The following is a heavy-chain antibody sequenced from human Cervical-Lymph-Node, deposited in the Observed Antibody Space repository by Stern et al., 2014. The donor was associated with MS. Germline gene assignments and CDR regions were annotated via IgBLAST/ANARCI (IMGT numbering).Heavy chain of an antibody. Sequence: VQLVESCPGLVKPSQTLSLSCTVSGAPVNSGGYYWTWIRQVPGKGLEWIGYIHHRGATFYNPPLKSRVTISVDTSENQVSLMLSSVTAADTAVYYCAAIGPLMEGAAFDIWGQGTLVTVSS. CDR3: AAIGPLMEGAAFDI. CDR2: IHHRGAT. CDR1: GAPVNSGGYY. V-gene: IGHV4-31*03. D-gene: IGHD3-16*01. J-gene: IGHJ3*02.